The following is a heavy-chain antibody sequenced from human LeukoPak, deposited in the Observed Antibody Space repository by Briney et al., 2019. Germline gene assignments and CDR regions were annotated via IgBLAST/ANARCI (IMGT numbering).Heavy chain of an antibody. Sequence: GASVKVSCKASGYTFTSYQINWVRQAPGQGLEWMGWVSAYNGNTNYAQKLQGRVTVTTDTSTSTASMELRSLRSDDTAVYYCARALDGVAPDYWGQGTLVTVSS. CDR1: GYTFTSYQ. J-gene: IGHJ4*02. CDR3: ARALDGVAPDY. D-gene: IGHD2-15*01. V-gene: IGHV1-18*01. CDR2: VSAYNGNT.